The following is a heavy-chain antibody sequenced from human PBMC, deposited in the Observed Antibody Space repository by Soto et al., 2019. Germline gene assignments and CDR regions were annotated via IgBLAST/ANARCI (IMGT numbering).Heavy chain of an antibody. J-gene: IGHJ5*02. V-gene: IGHV3-23*01. D-gene: IGHD3-10*01. CDR3: AKAPSSRVLLWFGELSTNWFDP. Sequence: GGSLRLSCAASGFTFSSYAMSWVRQAPGKGLEWVSAISGSGGSTYYADSVKGRFTISRDNSKNTLYLQMNSLRAEDTAVYYCAKAPSSRVLLWFGELSTNWFDPWGQGTLVTVSS. CDR1: GFTFSSYA. CDR2: ISGSGGST.